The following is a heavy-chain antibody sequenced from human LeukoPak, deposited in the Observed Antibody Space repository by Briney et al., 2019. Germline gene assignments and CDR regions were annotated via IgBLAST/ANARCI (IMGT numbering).Heavy chain of an antibody. D-gene: IGHD6-13*01. CDR3: ARDGMAAAGPFGY. V-gene: IGHV3-48*02. CDR2: IAPSGGSI. Sequence: PGGSLRLSCTTFGFAFSSYSMNWVRQAPGKGLEWVSSIAPSGGSIFYADSVKGRFTISRDNAKNSLYLQMNSLRDEDTAVYYCARDGMAAAGPFGYWGQGTLVTVYS. J-gene: IGHJ4*02. CDR1: GFAFSSYS.